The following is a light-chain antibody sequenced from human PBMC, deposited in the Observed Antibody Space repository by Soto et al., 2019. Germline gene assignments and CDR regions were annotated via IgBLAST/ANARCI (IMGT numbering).Light chain of an antibody. CDR1: QSISNH. V-gene: IGKV1-5*03. CDR2: KAS. Sequence: DIQMTQSPSPVSASVEDGRIVSCGASQSISNHLNWYQQKPGKAPKLLIYKASTLKSGVPSRFSGSGSGTEFTLTISSLQPDDFATYYCQHYNSYSEAFGQGTKVDIK. J-gene: IGKJ1*01. CDR3: QHYNSYSEA.